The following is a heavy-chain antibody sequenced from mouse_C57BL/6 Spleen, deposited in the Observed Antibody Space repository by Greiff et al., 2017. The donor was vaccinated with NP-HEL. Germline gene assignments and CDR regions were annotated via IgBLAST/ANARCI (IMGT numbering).Heavy chain of an antibody. V-gene: IGHV1-81*01. CDR3: ARGDDYDGGFAY. Sequence: QVQLQQSGAELARPGASVKLSCKASGYTFTSYGISWVKQRTGQGLEWIGEIYPRSGNTYYNEKFKGKATLTADKSSSTAYMELRRLTSEDSAVYFCARGDDYDGGFAYWGQGTLVTVSA. CDR2: IYPRSGNT. D-gene: IGHD2-4*01. CDR1: GYTFTSYG. J-gene: IGHJ3*01.